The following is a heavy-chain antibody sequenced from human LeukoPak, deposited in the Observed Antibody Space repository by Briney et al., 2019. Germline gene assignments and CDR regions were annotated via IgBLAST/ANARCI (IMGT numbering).Heavy chain of an antibody. CDR3: ARGSSSWYGGLDY. CDR1: GGTFSSYA. Sequence: ASVKVSCKASGGTFSSYAISWVRQAPGQGLEWMGGIIPIFGTANYAQKFQGRVTITADESTSTAYMELSSLRSEDTAVYYCARGSSSWYGGLDYWGQGTLVSVSS. V-gene: IGHV1-69*13. CDR2: IIPIFGTA. D-gene: IGHD6-13*01. J-gene: IGHJ4*02.